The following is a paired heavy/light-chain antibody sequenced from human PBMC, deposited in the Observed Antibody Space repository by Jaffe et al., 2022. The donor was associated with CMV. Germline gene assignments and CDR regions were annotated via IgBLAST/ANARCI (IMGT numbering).Heavy chain of an antibody. Sequence: EVQLLESGGDLVQPGGSLRLSCAASGFTFSDFAMYWVRQAPGKGLEWVSSISRSADTTYYADSVKGRFTISRDNSKYTLYLQINSLRAEDTAVYYCAKAGESWKLVRAFVDWGQGTLVTVS. V-gene: IGHV3-23*01. D-gene: IGHD1-1*01. CDR1: GFTFSDFA. CDR2: ISRSADTT. CDR3: AKAGESWKLVRAFVD. J-gene: IGHJ4*02.
Light chain of an antibody. CDR3: QQSSSAPMYT. V-gene: IGKV1-39*01. CDR1: QSIRNH. Sequence: DIQMTQSPSFLSASVGDRVTITCRASQSIRNHLNWYQQKPGKAPRLLIHDASSLQSGVPSRFSGSGSGTDFTLTIGSLQLEDFATYFCQQSSSAPMYTFGQGTKLEIK. J-gene: IGKJ2*01. CDR2: DAS.